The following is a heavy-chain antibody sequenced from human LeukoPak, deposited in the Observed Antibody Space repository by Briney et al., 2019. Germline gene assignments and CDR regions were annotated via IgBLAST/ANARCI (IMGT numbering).Heavy chain of an antibody. J-gene: IGHJ4*02. Sequence: GASVKVPCKASGYTFTSYGISWVRQAPGQGLEWMGWISAYNGNTNYAQKLQGRVTMTTDTSTSTAYMELRSLRSDDTAVYYCARLPRFSDLGYFDYWGQGTLVTVSS. D-gene: IGHD3-3*01. CDR2: ISAYNGNT. CDR1: GYTFTSYG. CDR3: ARLPRFSDLGYFDY. V-gene: IGHV1-18*01.